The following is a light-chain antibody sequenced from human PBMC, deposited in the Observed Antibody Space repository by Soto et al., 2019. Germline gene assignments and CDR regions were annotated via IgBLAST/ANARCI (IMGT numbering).Light chain of an antibody. V-gene: IGKV3-15*01. CDR1: QSVSSN. Sequence: EIVMTQSPATLSVSPGEGATLSCRASQSVSSNLAWYQQKPGQAPRLLIYGASTRATGIPVRFSGSGSGTEFTLTISSLQSEDFAVYYCQQYNNWLPLTFGGGTKVEIK. J-gene: IGKJ4*01. CDR2: GAS. CDR3: QQYNNWLPLT.